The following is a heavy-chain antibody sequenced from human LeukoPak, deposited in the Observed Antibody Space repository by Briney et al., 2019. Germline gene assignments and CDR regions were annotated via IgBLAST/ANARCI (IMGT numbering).Heavy chain of an antibody. D-gene: IGHD6-19*01. CDR3: ARTEYSSGWYYFDY. V-gene: IGHV4-59*01. CDR2: IYYSRST. J-gene: IGHJ4*02. CDR1: GGSISSYY. Sequence: PSETLSLTCTVSGGSISSYYWSWTRQPPGKGMEWIGYIYYSRSTNYNPSLKSRVTTSVDTSKNQFSLKLSSVTAADTAVYYCARTEYSSGWYYFDYWGQGTLVTVSS.